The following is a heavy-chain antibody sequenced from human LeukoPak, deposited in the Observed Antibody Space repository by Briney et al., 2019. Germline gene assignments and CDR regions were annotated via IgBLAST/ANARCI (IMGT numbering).Heavy chain of an antibody. D-gene: IGHD5-18*01. Sequence: GGSLRLSCAASGLTVSSNYMTWVRQAPGKGLEWVSVIYRGGNTYYADPLKGRFTISRDTSKNTVYLQMNSLRAEDTAVYYCAKCGYSYGYDYWGQGTLVTVSS. V-gene: IGHV3-53*01. J-gene: IGHJ4*02. CDR2: IYRGGNT. CDR3: AKCGYSYGYDY. CDR1: GLTVSSNY.